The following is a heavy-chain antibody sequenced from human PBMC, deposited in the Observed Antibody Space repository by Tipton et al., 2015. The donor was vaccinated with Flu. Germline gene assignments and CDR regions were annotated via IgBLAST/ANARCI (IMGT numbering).Heavy chain of an antibody. J-gene: IGHJ4*02. CDR1: GYTFTSYG. Sequence: QLVQSGAEVKKPGASVKVSCKASGYTFTSYGISWVRQAPGQGLEWMGWISAYNGNTNYAQKLQGRVTMTTDTSTSTAYMELRSLGSDDAAVYYCAGVSSGWGGVPFFFDYWVQGALVAVSS. D-gene: IGHD6-19*01. CDR2: ISAYNGNT. CDR3: AGVSSGWGGVPFFFDY. V-gene: IGHV1-18*01.